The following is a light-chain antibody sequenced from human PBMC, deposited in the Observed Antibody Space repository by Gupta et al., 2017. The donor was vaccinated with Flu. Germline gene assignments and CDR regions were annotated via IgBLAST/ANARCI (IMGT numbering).Light chain of an antibody. CDR2: GAS. V-gene: IGKV1-39*01. Sequence: GDRVTITCRASQSIRNYLTWYQQKPGKAPKLLIYGASSLQGGVPSRFSGSGSGTHFTLTISSLQPEDFVSYYCQQSHSTPYTFGQGTKLDIK. CDR1: QSIRNY. J-gene: IGKJ2*01. CDR3: QQSHSTPYT.